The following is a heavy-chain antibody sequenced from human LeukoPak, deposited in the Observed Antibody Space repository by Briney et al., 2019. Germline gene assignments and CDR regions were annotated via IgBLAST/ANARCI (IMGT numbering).Heavy chain of an antibody. CDR3: ARASGSYYFDY. D-gene: IGHD1-26*01. Sequence: ASVKVSCKASGYTFTSYYMHWGRQAPGQGLEWMGIINPSGGSTSYAQKFQGRVTMTRDMSKSTVYMELSSMRSEATAVYYCARASGSYYFDYWGQGTLVTVSS. V-gene: IGHV1-46*01. CDR2: INPSGGST. CDR1: GYTFTSYY. J-gene: IGHJ4*02.